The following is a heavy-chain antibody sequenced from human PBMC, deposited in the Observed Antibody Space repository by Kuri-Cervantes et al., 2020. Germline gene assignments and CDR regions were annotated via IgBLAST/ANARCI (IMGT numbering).Heavy chain of an antibody. CDR1: GFTFSSFG. CDR2: ISYDGSTK. CDR3: VTERRNYYLDV. J-gene: IGHJ6*03. Sequence: GESLKISCAASGFTFSSFGMHWVRQAPGKGLEWVAVISYDGSTKYYADSVKGRFTISRDNSKNTLYLQMNSLRAEDTAVYYCVTERRNYYLDVWGKGTTVTVSS. V-gene: IGHV3-30*03.